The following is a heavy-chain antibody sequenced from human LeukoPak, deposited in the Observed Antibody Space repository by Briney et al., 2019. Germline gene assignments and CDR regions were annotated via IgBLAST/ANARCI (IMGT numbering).Heavy chain of an antibody. CDR2: IYYSGSS. CDR1: GGSPSSSTYY. J-gene: IGHJ3*02. D-gene: IGHD3-3*02. Sequence: SETLSLTCTVAGGSPSSSTYYWAWIRQPPGKGLEWIGSIYYSGSSYYNPSLKSRLTISQDTAKNQFSLRLSSVTAADTAVYYCARRNHFLGMRAFDIWGQGTMVTVSS. V-gene: IGHV4-39*01. CDR3: ARRNHFLGMRAFDI.